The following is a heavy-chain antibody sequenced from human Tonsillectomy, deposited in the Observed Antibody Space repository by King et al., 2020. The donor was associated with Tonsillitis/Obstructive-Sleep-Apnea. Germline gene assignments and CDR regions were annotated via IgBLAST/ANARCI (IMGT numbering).Heavy chain of an antibody. CDR2: INHGGST. D-gene: IGHD2-2*01. J-gene: IGHJ4*02. CDR3: AREEILRAPVVMGGGFDH. CDR1: GGSFSGYY. Sequence: VQLQQWGAGLLKPSETLSLTCAVYGGSFSGYYWSWIRQPPGKGLEWIGEINHGGSTNYNPSLKSRVTISLDTSKKQFSLKLSAVTAADTAVYYCAREEILRAPVVMGGGFDHWGQGTLVTVSS. V-gene: IGHV4-34*01.